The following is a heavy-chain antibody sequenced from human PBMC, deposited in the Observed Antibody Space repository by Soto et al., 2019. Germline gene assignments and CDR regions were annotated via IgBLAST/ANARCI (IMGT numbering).Heavy chain of an antibody. CDR2: INPNSGGT. J-gene: IGHJ4*02. CDR1: GYTFSDYY. V-gene: IGHV1-2*02. Sequence: ASVQVSCKASGYTFSDYYIHWVRQAPGQGLEWMGWINPNSGGTKYAPKFQGGVTMTRDTSITTAYMELSRLRSGDTAVYYCAREPATAKPEGVDFWGQGTLVTVSS. D-gene: IGHD1-1*01. CDR3: AREPATAKPEGVDF.